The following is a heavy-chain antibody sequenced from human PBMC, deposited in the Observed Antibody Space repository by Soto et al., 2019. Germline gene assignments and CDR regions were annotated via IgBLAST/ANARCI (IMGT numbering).Heavy chain of an antibody. CDR3: AREGYCSGGSCFSGWVGYYYYGMDV. CDR2: MSAYNGNT. Sequence: QVQLVQSGAEVKKPGASVKVSCKASGYTFTSYGISWVRQAPGQGLEWMGWMSAYNGNTNYAQKLQGRVTMTTDTSTSTAYMELRSLRSDDTAVYYCAREGYCSGGSCFSGWVGYYYYGMDVWGQGTTVTVSS. J-gene: IGHJ6*02. D-gene: IGHD2-15*01. V-gene: IGHV1-18*01. CDR1: GYTFTSYG.